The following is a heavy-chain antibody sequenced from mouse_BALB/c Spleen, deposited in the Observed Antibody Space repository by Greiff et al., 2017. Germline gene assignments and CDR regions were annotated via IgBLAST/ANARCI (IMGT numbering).Heavy chain of an antibody. CDR2: INPGSGGT. CDR1: GYAFTNYL. CDR3: ARSITTFDY. J-gene: IGHJ2*01. V-gene: IGHV1-54*01. Sequence: QVQLQQSGAELVRPGTSVKVSCKASGYAFTNYLIEWVKQRPGQGLEWIGVINPGSGGTNYNEKFKGKATLTADKSSSTAYMQLSSLTSDDSAVYFCARSITTFDYWGQGTTLTVSS. D-gene: IGHD1-1*01.